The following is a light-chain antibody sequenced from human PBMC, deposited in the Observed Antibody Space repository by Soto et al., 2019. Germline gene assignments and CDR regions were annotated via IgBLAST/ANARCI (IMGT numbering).Light chain of an antibody. V-gene: IGKV1-39*01. CDR3: QQSYSTPRT. CDR2: AAS. J-gene: IGKJ4*01. Sequence: DIQMTQSPSSLSASVGDRVTITCRASQSISSYLNWYQQKPGKAPKLLIYAASSLQSGVTSRFSGGGSGTDFTLTISSLQPEDFATYYCQQSYSTPRTFGGGTKVDIK. CDR1: QSISSY.